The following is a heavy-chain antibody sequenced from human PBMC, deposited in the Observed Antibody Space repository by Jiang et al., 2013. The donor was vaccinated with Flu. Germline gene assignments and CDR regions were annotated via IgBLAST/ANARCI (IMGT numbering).Heavy chain of an antibody. CDR1: SGSIRRIFIT. CDR2: VYYTGSP. V-gene: IGHV4-39*01. D-gene: IGHD6-19*01. Sequence: TLSLTCTVSSGSIRRIFITGAGSASPQGRGLEWIGSVYYTGSPYYNPSLRSRVTMSVDTSNNQFSLNLSSVTAADTSIYYCARHSWSAEAGPFDPWGQGTLVTVSS. CDR3: ARHSWSAEAGPFDP. J-gene: IGHJ5*02.